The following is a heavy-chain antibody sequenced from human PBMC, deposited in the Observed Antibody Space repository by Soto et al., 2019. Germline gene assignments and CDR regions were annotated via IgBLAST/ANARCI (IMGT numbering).Heavy chain of an antibody. V-gene: IGHV3-9*01. CDR2: ISWNSSTI. CDR1: GFTFDDYA. CDR3: AKDMRGGSSSSRYYYGLDV. D-gene: IGHD6-13*01. J-gene: IGHJ6*02. Sequence: EVQLVESGGGLVQPGRSLRLSCAASGFTFDDYAMHWVRQAPGKGLEWVSGISWNSSTIVYADSVKGRFTISRDNAKNSLYLQMNSLRGEDTALYYCAKDMRGGSSSSRYYYGLDVWGQGTTVTVSS.